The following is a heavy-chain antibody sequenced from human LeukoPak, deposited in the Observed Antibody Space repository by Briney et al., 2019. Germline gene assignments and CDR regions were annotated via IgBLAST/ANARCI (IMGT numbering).Heavy chain of an antibody. CDR2: ISYSGANS. J-gene: IGHJ3*01. CDR1: GCTISGYA. D-gene: IGHD3-16*02. CDR3: ARDMQLST. V-gene: IGHV3-23*01. Sequence: QTGGSLRLTCAASGCTISGYARSWVRQAPGEGLEWVSLISYSGANSYYTDSVRGRFTISRDNSKHTLFLQMNSLRAEDTAIYYVARDMQLSTWGLGTMVTVSS.